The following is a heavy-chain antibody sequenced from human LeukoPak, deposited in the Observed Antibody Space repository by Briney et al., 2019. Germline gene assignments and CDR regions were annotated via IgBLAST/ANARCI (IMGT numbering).Heavy chain of an antibody. CDR2: ITGSAGST. J-gene: IGHJ4*02. CDR1: GFTFSSSA. D-gene: IGHD3-22*01. CDR3: AKSSYYDSSGYYREYYFDY. V-gene: IGHV3-23*01. Sequence: GGSLRLSCAASGFTFSSSAMSWVRQAPGKGLEWVSGITGSAGSTHYADSVKGRFTISRDNTKNTLYLQMNSLRAEDTAIYYCAKSSYYDSSGYYREYYFDYWGQGTLVTVSS.